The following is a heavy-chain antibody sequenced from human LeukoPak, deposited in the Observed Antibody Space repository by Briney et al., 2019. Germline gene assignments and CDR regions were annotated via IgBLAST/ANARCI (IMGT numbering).Heavy chain of an antibody. D-gene: IGHD1-26*01. CDR3: ARGQRRWEPIGL. CDR2: IFTSGSA. V-gene: IGHV4-4*07. CDR1: GGSITNYY. J-gene: IGHJ4*02. Sequence: SETLSLTCTGSGGSITNYYWNWIRQPAGKGLEWIGRIFTSGSANYNPSLESRVTISVDTSKNQFSLKLSSVTAADTAVYYCARGQRRWEPIGLWGQGTLVTVSS.